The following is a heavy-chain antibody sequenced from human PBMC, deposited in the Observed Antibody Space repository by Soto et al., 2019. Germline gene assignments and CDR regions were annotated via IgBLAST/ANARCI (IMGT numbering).Heavy chain of an antibody. CDR3: ARESWSGSYFDWFDP. CDR2: IIPIFGTA. CDR1: GCTFSSHG. D-gene: IGHD1-26*01. V-gene: IGHV1-69*13. J-gene: IGHJ5*02. Sequence: ASVKVSCKASGCTFSSHGISWVRQAPGQGLEWMGGIIPIFGTANYAQKFQGRVTIAADESTSTAYMELSSLKSEDTAVYYCARESWSGSYFDWFDPWGQGTLVTVSS.